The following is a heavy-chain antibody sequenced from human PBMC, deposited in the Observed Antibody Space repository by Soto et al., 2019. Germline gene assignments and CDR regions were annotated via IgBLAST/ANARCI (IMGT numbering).Heavy chain of an antibody. J-gene: IGHJ4*02. V-gene: IGHV4-34*01. D-gene: IGHD3-22*01. Sequence: SETLSLTCAVYGGSFSDYYWTWIRQPPGSGLEWIGEVTHSGGTTYNPSLRSRVTISVDTSKYQFSLRLSSVTAADTALYYCARRTYYDSSGYYRPRYYFDYWGQGSLVTVS. CDR2: VTHSGGT. CDR3: ARRTYYDSSGYYRPRYYFDY. CDR1: GGSFSDYY.